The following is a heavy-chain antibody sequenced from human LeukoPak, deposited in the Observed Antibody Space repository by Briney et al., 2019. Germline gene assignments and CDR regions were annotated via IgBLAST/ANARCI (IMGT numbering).Heavy chain of an antibody. CDR3: ARDGRNGGFDS. D-gene: IGHD3-10*01. J-gene: IGHJ4*02. CDR2: INPDGGST. CDR1: GYTFTNYY. V-gene: IGHV1-46*01. Sequence: GASVKVSCKASGYTFTNYYMHWVRQAPGQGLEWMGLINPDGGSTNYAQKFQGRVSVTRDMSTSTVNMELSSLRYEDTAVYYCARDGRNGGFDSWGQGTLVTASA.